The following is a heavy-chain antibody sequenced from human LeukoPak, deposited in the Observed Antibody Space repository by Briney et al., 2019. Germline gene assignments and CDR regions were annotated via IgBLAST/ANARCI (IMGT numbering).Heavy chain of an antibody. J-gene: IGHJ4*02. CDR2: INPNSGDT. CDR3: AKSQYSFASGATRPLFDY. CDR1: GYIFTDYY. V-gene: IGHV1-2*02. D-gene: IGHD1-26*01. Sequence: ASVKVSCKTSGYIFTDYYIHWVRQARGQGLEWMAWINPNSGDTYFAQKFEARVTLTRDTSTDTAYMEMRGLTSDDTAVYYCAKSQYSFASGATRPLFDYWGQGTQVTVSS.